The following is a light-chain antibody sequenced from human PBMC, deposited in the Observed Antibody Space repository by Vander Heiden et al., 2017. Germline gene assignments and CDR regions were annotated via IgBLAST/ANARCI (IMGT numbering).Light chain of an antibody. V-gene: IGKV3-20*01. J-gene: IGKJ1*01. CDR3: QHFGSFTGWT. Sequence: EIVLTQSPGTLSLSPGERATLSCRTSQTISSRYLAWYQHRPGKTPRLLIYGASNRATGIPDRFSGSGSGTDFTLTISRLEPEDFAVYYCQHFGSFTGWTFGQGTKVEIK. CDR2: GAS. CDR1: QTISSRY.